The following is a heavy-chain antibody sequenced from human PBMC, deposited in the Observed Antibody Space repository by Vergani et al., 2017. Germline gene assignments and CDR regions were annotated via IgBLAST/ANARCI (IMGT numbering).Heavy chain of an antibody. Sequence: EVQLVESGGGLVQPGGSLRLSCAASGFTFSSYWMSWVRQAPGKGLEWVANIKQDGSEKYYVDSVKGRFTISRDNAKNSLYLQMNSLRAEDTAVYYCAREGYCSSTSCLGYYYYMDVWGKGTTVTVSS. J-gene: IGHJ6*03. CDR3: AREGYCSSTSCLGYYYYMDV. CDR2: IKQDGSEK. D-gene: IGHD2-2*01. V-gene: IGHV3-7*03. CDR1: GFTFSSYW.